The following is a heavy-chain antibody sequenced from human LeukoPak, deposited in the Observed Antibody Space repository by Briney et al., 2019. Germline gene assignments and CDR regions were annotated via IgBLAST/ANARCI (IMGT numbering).Heavy chain of an antibody. CDR3: ARHGVGDYPPFFGMDV. D-gene: IGHD2/OR15-2a*01. V-gene: IGHV4-59*08. J-gene: IGHJ6*02. CDR2: IYYSGST. CDR1: GGSISSYY. Sequence: SETLSLTCTVSGGSISSYYWSWIRQPPGKGLEWIGYIYYSGSTNYNPSLKSRVTISVDTSKNQFSLKLSSVTAADTAVYYCARHGVGDYPPFFGMDVWGQGTTVTVSS.